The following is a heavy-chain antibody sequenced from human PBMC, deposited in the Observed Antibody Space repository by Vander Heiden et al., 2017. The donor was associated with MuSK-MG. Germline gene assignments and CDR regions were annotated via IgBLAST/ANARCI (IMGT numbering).Heavy chain of an antibody. D-gene: IGHD3-3*01. J-gene: IGHJ6*03. CDR1: GFTFSVYS. CDR3: ARGEDYDFWSGVWNYMDV. CDR2: ISSSGSTI. V-gene: IGHV3-11*01. Sequence: QVQLVESGGGLVQPGGSLRLSCAASGFTFSVYSVGWLRQAPGKGQGWVSYISSSGSTIYYADAVKGRFTISRDNAKNTLKLQMNRLRAEDTAVYYCARGEDYDFWSGVWNYMDVWGKGTTVTVSS.